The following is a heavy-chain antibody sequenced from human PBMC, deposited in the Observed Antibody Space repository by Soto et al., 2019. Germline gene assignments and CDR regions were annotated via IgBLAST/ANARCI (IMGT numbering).Heavy chain of an antibody. CDR2: IYYSGST. D-gene: IGHD5-18*01. J-gene: IGHJ4*02. Sequence: SETLSLTCTVSGGSISSGDYYWSWIRQPPGKGLERIGYIYYSGSTYYNPSLKSRVTISVDTSKNQFSLKLSSVTAADTAVYYCARGGYSYGALFDYWGQGTLVTVSS. V-gene: IGHV4-30-4*01. CDR1: GGSISSGDYY. CDR3: ARGGYSYGALFDY.